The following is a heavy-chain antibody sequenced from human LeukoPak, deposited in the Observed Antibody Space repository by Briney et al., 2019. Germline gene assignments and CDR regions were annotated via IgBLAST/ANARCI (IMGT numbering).Heavy chain of an antibody. CDR2: ISYDGSNK. D-gene: IGHD6-19*01. J-gene: IGHJ5*02. Sequence: GGSLRLSCAASGFTFSSYAMHWVRQAPGKGLEWVAVISYDGSNKYYADSVKGRFTISRDNSKNTLYLQMNSLRAEDTAVYYCAKEYSSGWTYYLDPWGQGTLVTVPS. CDR1: GFTFSSYA. V-gene: IGHV3-30*04. CDR3: AKEYSSGWTYYLDP.